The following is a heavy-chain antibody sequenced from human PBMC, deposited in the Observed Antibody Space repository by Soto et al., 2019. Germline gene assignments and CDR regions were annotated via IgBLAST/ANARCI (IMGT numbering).Heavy chain of an antibody. CDR2: ISDSGDKT. V-gene: IGHV3-23*01. CDR3: VKDPYSSSWYLDS. J-gene: IGHJ4*02. Sequence: GGSLRLSCAASGFIFSSYGMSWVRQAPGKGLEWVSSISDSGDKTYYADSVKGRFATSRDNSKNTIYLQMNSLRAEDTAVYYCVKDPYSSSWYLDSWGQGTLVTVSS. D-gene: IGHD6-13*01. CDR1: GFIFSSYG.